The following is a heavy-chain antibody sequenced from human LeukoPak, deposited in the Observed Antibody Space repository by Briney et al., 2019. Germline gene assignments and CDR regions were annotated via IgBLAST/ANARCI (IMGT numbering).Heavy chain of an antibody. CDR3: ASSAGVTPFDY. D-gene: IGHD4-11*01. CDR1: GFTFSSYS. CDR2: ISSSSSYI. V-gene: IGHV3-21*01. Sequence: GGSLRLSCAASGFTFSSYSMNWVRRAPGKGLEWVSSISSSSSYIYYADSVKGRFTISRDNAKNSLYLQMNSLRAEDTAVYYCASSAGVTPFDYWGQGTLVTVSS. J-gene: IGHJ4*02.